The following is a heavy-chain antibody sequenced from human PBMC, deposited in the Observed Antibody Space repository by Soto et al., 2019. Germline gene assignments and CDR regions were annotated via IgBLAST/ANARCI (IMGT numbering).Heavy chain of an antibody. CDR3: ARAGRRYSSGWYEDY. J-gene: IGHJ4*02. CDR1: GGSISSYY. V-gene: IGHV4-59*01. CDR2: IYYSGST. Sequence: QVQLQESGPGLVKPSETLSLTCTVSGGSISSYYWSWIRQPPGKGLEWIGYIYYSGSTNYNPSLKSRVTISVDTSKNPFSLKLSSVTAADTAVYYCARAGRRYSSGWYEDYWGQGTLVTVSS. D-gene: IGHD6-19*01.